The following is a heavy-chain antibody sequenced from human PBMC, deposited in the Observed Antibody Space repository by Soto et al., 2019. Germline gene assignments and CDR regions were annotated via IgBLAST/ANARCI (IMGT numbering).Heavy chain of an antibody. CDR1: GGSITSGNSYS. Sequence: SETLSLTCTVSGGSITSGNSYSWSWIRQPPGKGLEWIGSISRSGSTSYNPSLKGRVTMSVDKSKNQFSLKLSSVTAADTAVYYCARAVAPYLGTWFDPWGQGTLVTVSS. CDR3: ARAVAPYLGTWFDP. J-gene: IGHJ5*02. D-gene: IGHD3-16*01. CDR2: ISRSGST. V-gene: IGHV4-30-2*01.